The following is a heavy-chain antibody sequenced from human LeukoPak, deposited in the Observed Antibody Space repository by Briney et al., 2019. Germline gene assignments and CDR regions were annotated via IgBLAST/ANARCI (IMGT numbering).Heavy chain of an antibody. CDR3: AKEWAVAVGLTNYFDH. CDR1: GYTFTSYG. V-gene: IGHV1-18*01. D-gene: IGHD1-26*01. Sequence: ASVKVSCKASGYTFTSYGISWVRQAPGQGLEWMGWISAYNGNTNYAQKLQGRVTMTTDTSTSTAYMELRSPRSDDTAVYYCAKEWAVAVGLTNYFDHWGQGTQVTVSP. CDR2: ISAYNGNT. J-gene: IGHJ4*02.